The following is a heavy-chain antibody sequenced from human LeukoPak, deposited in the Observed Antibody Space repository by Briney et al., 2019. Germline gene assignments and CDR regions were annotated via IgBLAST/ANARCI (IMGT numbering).Heavy chain of an antibody. CDR2: IKQDGRDK. D-gene: IGHD6-19*01. Sequence: GGSLRLSCAASGFIFSSYWMNWVRQAPGKGLEWVAPIKQDGRDKYYVDSVKGRFTISRDDAKNSLYLQMNSLRVEDTAVYHCVRYFTAVAPTLRLDYWGQGTLVTVSS. CDR1: GFIFSSYW. J-gene: IGHJ4*02. V-gene: IGHV3-7*03. CDR3: VRYFTAVAPTLRLDY.